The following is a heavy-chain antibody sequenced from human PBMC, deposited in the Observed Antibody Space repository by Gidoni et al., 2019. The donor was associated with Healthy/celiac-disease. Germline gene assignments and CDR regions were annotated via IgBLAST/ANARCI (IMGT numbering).Heavy chain of an antibody. Sequence: EVQLVESGGCLVQPGGSLRLSCAASGFTFSSYWMSWVRQAPGKGLEWVANIKQDGSEKYYVDSVKGRFTISRDNAKNSLYLQMNSLRAGDTAVYYCARDSFKTRMVAIFDYWGQGTLVTVSS. CDR3: ARDSFKTRMVAIFDY. CDR2: IKQDGSEK. J-gene: IGHJ4*02. CDR1: GFTFSSYW. V-gene: IGHV3-7*01. D-gene: IGHD5-12*01.